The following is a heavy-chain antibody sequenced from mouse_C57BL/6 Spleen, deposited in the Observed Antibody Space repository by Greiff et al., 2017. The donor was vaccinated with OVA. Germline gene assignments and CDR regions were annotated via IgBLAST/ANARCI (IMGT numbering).Heavy chain of an antibody. CDR2: INPGSGGT. CDR1: GYAFTNYL. D-gene: IGHD1-1*01. Sequence: QVHVKQSGAELVRPGTSVKVSCKASGYAFTNYLIEWVKQRPGQGLEWIGVINPGSGGTNYNEKFKGKATLTADKSSSTAYMQLSSLTSEDSAVYFCARSNSDYGSSYGFAYWGQGTLVTVSA. J-gene: IGHJ3*01. V-gene: IGHV1-54*01. CDR3: ARSNSDYGSSYGFAY.